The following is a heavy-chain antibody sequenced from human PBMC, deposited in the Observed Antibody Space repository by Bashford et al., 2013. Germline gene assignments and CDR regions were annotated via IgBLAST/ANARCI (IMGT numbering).Heavy chain of an antibody. V-gene: IGHV3-7*03. Sequence: GSLRLSCAVSGFTFSSYWMSWVRQAPGKGLEWVANINQDGGEKNYVDSVKGRFTISRDNAKNSLYVQMNSLRAEDTAVYYCARDPHYTFLTGNYRAHDYWGRGTLVTVSS. CDR3: ARDPHYTFLTGNYRAHDY. J-gene: IGHJ4*02. CDR1: GFTFSSYW. D-gene: IGHD3-9*01. CDR2: INQDGGEK.